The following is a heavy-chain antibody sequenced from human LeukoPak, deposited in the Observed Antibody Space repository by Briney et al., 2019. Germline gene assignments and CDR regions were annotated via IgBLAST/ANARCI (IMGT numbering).Heavy chain of an antibody. D-gene: IGHD3-10*01. V-gene: IGHV1-8*01. CDR1: GYTFTSYD. J-gene: IGHJ3*02. CDR2: MNPKSGNP. Sequence: ASVKVSCKASGYTFTSYDINWVRQATGQGLEWMGWMNPKSGNPGYAQKFQGKVTMNRNTSISTAYMELSSLRSEDTAVYYWARGRITMVRGVSLAFDIWGQGTMVTVSS. CDR3: ARGRITMVRGVSLAFDI.